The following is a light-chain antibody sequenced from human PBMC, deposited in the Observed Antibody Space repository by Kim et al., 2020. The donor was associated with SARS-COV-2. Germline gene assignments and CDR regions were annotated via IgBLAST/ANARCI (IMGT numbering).Light chain of an antibody. J-gene: IGKJ2*03. CDR1: QTIYSW. V-gene: IGKV1-5*01. Sequence: PSPLSASVGDRITIPCRASQTIYSWLAWYQQKPGKAPKLLISDASNLESGVPSSCSGSGSGTEFTLTISSLQPDDFATYYCQHLGSFGQGTKLEI. CDR2: DAS. CDR3: QHLGS.